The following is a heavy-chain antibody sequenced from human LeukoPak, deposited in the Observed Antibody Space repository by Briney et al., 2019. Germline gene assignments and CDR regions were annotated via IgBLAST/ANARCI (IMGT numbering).Heavy chain of an antibody. J-gene: IGHJ4*02. CDR3: AKDNLGSSGWSWSDY. Sequence: GGSLRLSCAASGFTFSSYGMHWVRQAPGKGLEWVAFIRYDGSNKYYADSVKGRFTISRDNSKNTLYLQMNSLRAEDTAVYYCAKDNLGSSGWSWSDYWGQGTLVTVSS. V-gene: IGHV3-30*02. CDR1: GFTFSSYG. CDR2: IRYDGSNK. D-gene: IGHD6-19*01.